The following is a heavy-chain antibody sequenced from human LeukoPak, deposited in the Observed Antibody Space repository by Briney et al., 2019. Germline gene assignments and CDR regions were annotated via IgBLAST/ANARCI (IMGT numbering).Heavy chain of an antibody. CDR1: GGSISSGSYY. J-gene: IGHJ3*02. D-gene: IGHD6-19*01. CDR2: IYTSGST. CDR3: ASSEPSSGWYSDAFDI. Sequence: SETLSLTCTVSGGSISSGSYYWSWIRQPAGKGLEWIGRIYTSGSTNYNPSLKSRVTISVDTSKNQFSLKLSSVTAADTAVYYCASSEPSSGWYSDAFDIWGQGTMVTVSS. V-gene: IGHV4-61*02.